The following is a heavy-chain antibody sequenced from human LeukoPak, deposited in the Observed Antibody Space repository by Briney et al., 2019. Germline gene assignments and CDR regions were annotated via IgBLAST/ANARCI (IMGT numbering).Heavy chain of an antibody. CDR3: TRLGGGYGELDN. CDR2: IRSKANSYAT. J-gene: IGHJ4*02. CDR1: GFTFSGSA. D-gene: IGHD5-12*01. Sequence: GGSLRLSCAASGFTFSGSAMHWVRQASGKGLEWVGHIRSKANSYATAYAASVRGRFTISRDDSKNTAYPQMSSLKTEDTAVYYCTRLGGGYGELDNWGQGTLVTVSS. V-gene: IGHV3-73*01.